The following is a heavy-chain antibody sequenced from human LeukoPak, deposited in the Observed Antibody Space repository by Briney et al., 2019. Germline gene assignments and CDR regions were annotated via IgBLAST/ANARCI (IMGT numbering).Heavy chain of an antibody. J-gene: IGHJ4*02. D-gene: IGHD4-17*01. Sequence: GGSLRLSCAASGFTFSSYWMSWVRQAPGKGLEWVSCISDRSNYIYYADSVKGRFIISRDNAKNSLYLELNSLRAEDTAVYHCVRDSDTYGDHTTRRFDSWGQGTLVTVSS. CDR3: VRDSDTYGDHTTRRFDS. CDR2: ISDRSNYI. CDR1: GFTFSSYW. V-gene: IGHV3-21*01.